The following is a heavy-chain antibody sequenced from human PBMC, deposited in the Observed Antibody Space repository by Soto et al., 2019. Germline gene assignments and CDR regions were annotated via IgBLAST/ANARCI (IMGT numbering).Heavy chain of an antibody. D-gene: IGHD3-3*01. Sequence: GESLKISCNGSGYSFTSYLSIWVRQMPGKGLEWMGRIDPSDSYTNYSPSFQGHVTISADKSISTAYLQWSSLKASDTAMYYCARSSRFSAPGTPYYYYYGMDVWGQGTTVTVSS. CDR3: ARSSRFSAPGTPYYYYYGMDV. CDR1: GYSFTSYL. V-gene: IGHV5-10-1*01. CDR2: IDPSDSYT. J-gene: IGHJ6*02.